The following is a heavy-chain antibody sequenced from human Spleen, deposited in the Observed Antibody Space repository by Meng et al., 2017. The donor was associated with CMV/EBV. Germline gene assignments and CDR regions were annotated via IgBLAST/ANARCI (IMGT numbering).Heavy chain of an antibody. CDR2: ISSSSSYI. D-gene: IGHD2-2*02. CDR1: GFTFSSYS. Sequence: GGSLRLSCAASGFTFSSYSMNWVRQAPGKGLEWVSSISSSSSYIYYADSVKGRFTISRDNAKNSLYLQINSLRAEDTAMYYCARDRECSSTSCDIGDRYYYYGMDVWGQGTTVTVSS. CDR3: ARDRECSSTSCDIGDRYYYYGMDV. J-gene: IGHJ6*02. V-gene: IGHV3-21*01.